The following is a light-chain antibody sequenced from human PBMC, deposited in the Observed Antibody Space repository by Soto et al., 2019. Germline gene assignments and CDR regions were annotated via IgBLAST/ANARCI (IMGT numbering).Light chain of an antibody. CDR3: QPYGSSPHT. J-gene: IGKJ2*01. CDR1: QSVSSSY. CDR2: GAS. Sequence: EIVLTQSPGTLSLSPGERATLSCRASQSVSSSYLAWYQHKPGQAPRLLIYGASSRATGIPDRFSGSGSGTDFNLTISRLEPDDFAVSYCQPYGSSPHTFGQGTKLEIK. V-gene: IGKV3-20*01.